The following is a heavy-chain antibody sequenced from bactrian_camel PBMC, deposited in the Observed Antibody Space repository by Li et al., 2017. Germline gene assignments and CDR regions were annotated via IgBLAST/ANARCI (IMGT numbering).Heavy chain of an antibody. Sequence: DVQVVESGGGSVQTGGSLRLSCKASGDTSDGPFLGWFRQAPGREREAVATINTDDGTTDYADSVKGRFTISRDNAKDTLYLQMNSLKIEDTAVYYCALGSSRQATMTARGKGTQVTVS. CDR2: INTDDGTT. J-gene: IGHJ4*01. CDR1: GDTSDGPF. D-gene: IGHD3*01. V-gene: IGHV3S64*01.